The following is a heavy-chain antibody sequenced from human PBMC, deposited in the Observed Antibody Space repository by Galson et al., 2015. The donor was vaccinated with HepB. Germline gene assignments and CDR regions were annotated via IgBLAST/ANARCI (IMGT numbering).Heavy chain of an antibody. V-gene: IGHV4-59*01. D-gene: IGHD1-14*01. CDR2: IYYSGST. CDR1: GGSISSYY. J-gene: IGHJ6*03. CDR3: ARDRKGPNRGYYYYYMDV. Sequence: TLSLTCTVSGGSISSYYWSWIRQPPGKGLEWIGYIYYSGSTNYNPSLKSRVTISVDTSKNQFSLKLSSVTAADTAVYYCARDRKGPNRGYYYYYMDVWGKGTTVTVSS.